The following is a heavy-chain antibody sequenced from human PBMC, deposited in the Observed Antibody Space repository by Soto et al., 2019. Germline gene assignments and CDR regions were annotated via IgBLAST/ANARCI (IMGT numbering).Heavy chain of an antibody. D-gene: IGHD2-15*01. CDR3: ARGIVVVVAATHDYYYGMDV. V-gene: IGHV1-46*01. Sequence: GASVKVSCKASGYTFTSYYMHWLRQSPGQGLEWMGIINPSGGSTSYAQKFQGRVTMTRDTSTSTVYMELSSLRSEDTAVYYCARGIVVVVAATHDYYYGMDVWGQGTTVTVSS. CDR1: GYTFTSYY. J-gene: IGHJ6*02. CDR2: INPSGGST.